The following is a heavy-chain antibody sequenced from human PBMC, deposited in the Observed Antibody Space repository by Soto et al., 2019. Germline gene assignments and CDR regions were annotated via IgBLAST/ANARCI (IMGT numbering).Heavy chain of an antibody. CDR3: ARCGYYYGSGSPGWFDP. J-gene: IGHJ5*02. V-gene: IGHV1-69*13. D-gene: IGHD3-10*01. CDR1: GGTFSSYA. CDR2: IIPIFGTA. Sequence: SVKVSCKASGGTFSSYAISWVRQAPGQGLEWMGGIIPIFGTANYAQKFQGRVTITADESTSTAYMELSSLRSEDTAVHYCARCGYYYGSGSPGWFDPWGQGTLVTVSS.